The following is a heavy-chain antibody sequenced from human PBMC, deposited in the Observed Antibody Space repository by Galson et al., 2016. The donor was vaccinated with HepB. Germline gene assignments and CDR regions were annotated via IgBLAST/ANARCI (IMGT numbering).Heavy chain of an antibody. J-gene: IGHJ3*01. D-gene: IGHD6-6*01. V-gene: IGHV3-48*02. CDR3: ARELVRSAFDL. CDR2: IGSSSNSI. CDR1: GFTFSSDG. Sequence: LRLSCAASGFTFSSDGINWVRQVPGKGLQWLAYIGSSSNSIYYADSVMGRFTISRDNAKNSVYLQMNSLRDDDTAIYYCARELVRSAFDLWGQGTMVTVSS.